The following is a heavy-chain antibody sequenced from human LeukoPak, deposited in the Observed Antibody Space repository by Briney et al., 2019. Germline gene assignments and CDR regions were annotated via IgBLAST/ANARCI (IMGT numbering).Heavy chain of an antibody. CDR3: ARETRFGI. Sequence: GASVKVSCKASGYTFTGYYMHWVRQAPGQGLEWMGGIIPIFGTANYAQKFQGRVTITADESTSTAYMELSSLRSEDTAVYYCARETRFGIWGQGTLVTVSS. J-gene: IGHJ4*02. CDR1: GYTFTGYY. CDR2: IIPIFGTA. D-gene: IGHD1-14*01. V-gene: IGHV1-69*13.